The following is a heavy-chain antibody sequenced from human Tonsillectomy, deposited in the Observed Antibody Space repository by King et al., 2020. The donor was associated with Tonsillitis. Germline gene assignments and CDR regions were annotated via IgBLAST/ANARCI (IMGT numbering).Heavy chain of an antibody. V-gene: IGHV1-69*01. J-gene: IGHJ4*02. D-gene: IGHD1-20*01. CDR2: IIPIFGTS. Sequence: VQLVQSGAEVKKPGSSVNVSCKASGGTFNNYGISWVRQAPGQGLEWMGGIIPIFGTSNYAQKFQGRVTITADESTATAYMELSSLRSEDTAVYYCVRSFNWNYLDYWGPGTLVTVSS. CDR3: VRSFNWNYLDY. CDR1: GGTFNNYG.